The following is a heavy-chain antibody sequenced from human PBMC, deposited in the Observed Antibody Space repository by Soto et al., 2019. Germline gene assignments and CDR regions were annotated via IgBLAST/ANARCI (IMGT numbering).Heavy chain of an antibody. Sequence: PGGSLRLSCVVSGFTFSGYAMSWVRQAPGKGLEWVSTISGSGDTTFYADSVKGRFFITRDNSKNTVSLEMNGLRAEDTAVYHCVKDLRYASGSFYPGGGMDVWGQGTTATV. D-gene: IGHD3-10*01. J-gene: IGHJ6*02. V-gene: IGHV3-23*01. CDR1: GFTFSGYA. CDR2: ISGSGDTT. CDR3: VKDLRYASGSFYPGGGMDV.